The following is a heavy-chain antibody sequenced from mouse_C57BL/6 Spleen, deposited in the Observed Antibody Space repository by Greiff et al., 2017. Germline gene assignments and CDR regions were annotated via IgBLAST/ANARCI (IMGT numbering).Heavy chain of an antibody. V-gene: IGHV1-69*01. D-gene: IGHD2-4*01. J-gene: IGHJ2*01. CDR2: IDPSDSYT. CDR3: ARGTMINRGYYFDY. Sequence: VQLQQPGAELVMPGASVKLSCKASGYTFTSYWMHWVKQRPGQGLEWIGEIDPSDSYTNYNQKFKGKSTLTVDKSSSTAYMQLSSLTSEDSAVYYCARGTMINRGYYFDYWGQGTTLTVSS. CDR1: GYTFTSYW.